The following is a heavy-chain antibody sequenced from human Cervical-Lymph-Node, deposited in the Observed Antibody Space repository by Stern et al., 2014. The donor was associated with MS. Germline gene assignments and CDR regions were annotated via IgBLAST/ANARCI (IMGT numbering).Heavy chain of an antibody. CDR2: NYWDDGK. J-gene: IGHJ5*02. D-gene: IGHD1-7*01. Sequence: QITLKESGPTLVKPTQTLTLTCTFSGFSLSTSGVGVGWIRQPPGKALEGIGLNYWDDGKHYSPSLKSRLTITKDTSKNQVVLIMTNMDPVDTATYFCSRRPRPWNYVDWFDPWGQGTLVTVSS. V-gene: IGHV2-5*02. CDR3: SRRPRPWNYVDWFDP. CDR1: GFSLSTSGVG.